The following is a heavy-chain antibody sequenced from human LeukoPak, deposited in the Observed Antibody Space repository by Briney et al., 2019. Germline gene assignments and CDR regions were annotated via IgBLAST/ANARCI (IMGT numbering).Heavy chain of an antibody. D-gene: IGHD2-2*01. CDR2: IKHDGSGK. V-gene: IGHV3-7*01. J-gene: IGHJ4*02. CDR1: GFTFSSYW. CDR3: ARILPLRVPAAMGD. Sequence: GGSLRLSCAASGFTFSSYWMTWVRQAPGKGLEWVANIKHDGSGKYFVDSVKGRFTISRDNAKNSLHLQMNSLRAEDTAVYYCARILPLRVPAAMGDWGQGTLVTVSS.